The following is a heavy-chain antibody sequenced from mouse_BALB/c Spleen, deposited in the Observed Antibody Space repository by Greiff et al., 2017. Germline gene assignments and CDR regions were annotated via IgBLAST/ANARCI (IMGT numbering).Heavy chain of an antibody. V-gene: IGHV1-5*01. CDR2: IYPGNSDT. CDR1: GYTFTSYW. Sequence: VQLKQSGTVLARPGASVKMSCKASGYTFTSYWMHWVKQRPGQGLEWIGAIYPGNSDTSYNQKFKGKAKLTAVTSTSTAYMELSSLTNEDSAVYYCTSCYGSPYYFDYWGQGTTLTVSA. CDR3: TSCYGSPYYFDY. J-gene: IGHJ2*01. D-gene: IGHD1-1*01.